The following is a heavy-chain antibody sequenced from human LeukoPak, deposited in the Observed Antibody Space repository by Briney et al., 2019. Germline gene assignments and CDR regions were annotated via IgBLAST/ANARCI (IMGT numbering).Heavy chain of an antibody. Sequence: GGSLRLSCAASGFTFSNAWMSWVRQAPGKGLEWVGRIKSKTDGGTTDYAAPVKGRFTISRDDSKNTLYLQMNSLKTEDTAVYYCTTEILWFGELFASDYWGQGTRVTVSS. CDR1: GFTFSNAW. D-gene: IGHD3-10*01. CDR2: IKSKTDGGTT. J-gene: IGHJ4*02. V-gene: IGHV3-15*01. CDR3: TTEILWFGELFASDY.